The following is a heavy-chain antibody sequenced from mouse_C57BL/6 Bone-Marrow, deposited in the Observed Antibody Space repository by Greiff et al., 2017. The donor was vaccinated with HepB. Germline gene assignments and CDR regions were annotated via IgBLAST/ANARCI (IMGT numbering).Heavy chain of an antibody. CDR3: ARSGGTGFDY. CDR1: GYTFTNYW. Sequence: VQRVESGAELVRPGTSVKMSCKASGYTFTNYWIGWAKQRPGHGLEWIGDIYPGGGYTNYNEKFKGKATLTADKSSSTAYMQFSSLTSEDSAIYYCARSGGTGFDYWGQGTTLTVSS. D-gene: IGHD4-1*01. J-gene: IGHJ2*01. CDR2: IYPGGGYT. V-gene: IGHV1-63*01.